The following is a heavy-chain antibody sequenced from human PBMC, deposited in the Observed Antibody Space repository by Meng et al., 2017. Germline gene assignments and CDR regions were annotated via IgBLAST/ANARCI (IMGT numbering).Heavy chain of an antibody. CDR2: INHSGST. CDR3: ASLLGKRGEYYYYGMDV. V-gene: IGHV4-34*01. CDR1: GGSFSGYY. J-gene: IGHJ6*02. D-gene: IGHD7-27*01. Sequence: SETLSLTCAVYGGSFSGYYWSGIRQPPGKGLEWIGEINHSGSTNYNPSLKSRVTISVDTSKNQFSLKLSSVTAADTAVYYCASLLGKRGEYYYYGMDVWGQGTTVTVSS.